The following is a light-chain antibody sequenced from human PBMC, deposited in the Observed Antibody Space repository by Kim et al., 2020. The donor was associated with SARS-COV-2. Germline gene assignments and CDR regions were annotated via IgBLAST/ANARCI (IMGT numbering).Light chain of an antibody. CDR2: GKN. CDR1: SLRSYY. J-gene: IGLJ1*01. CDR3: NSRDSSGNHYV. Sequence: ALGQTVRITCQGDSLRSYYASWYQQKPGQAPVLVIYGKNNRPSGIPDRFSGSSSGNTDSLTITGAQAEDEADYYCNSRDSSGNHYVFGTGTKVTVL. V-gene: IGLV3-19*01.